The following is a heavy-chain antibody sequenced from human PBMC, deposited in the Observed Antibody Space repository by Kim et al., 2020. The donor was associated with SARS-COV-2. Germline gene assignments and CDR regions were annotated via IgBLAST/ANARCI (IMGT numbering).Heavy chain of an antibody. CDR3: AKDQDGHGPLVGLDV. CDR1: GASIDSSY. CDR2: MFHSGSA. D-gene: IGHD2-15*01. J-gene: IGHJ3*01. V-gene: IGHV4-59*13. Sequence: SETLSLTCAVSGASIDSSYWNWVRQPPGKGLEWIAYMFHSGSANYNPSLKSRVTISVDTSKNQFSLRLTSVTAADTAVYYCAKDQDGHGPLVGLDVWGQGTMVTVSS.